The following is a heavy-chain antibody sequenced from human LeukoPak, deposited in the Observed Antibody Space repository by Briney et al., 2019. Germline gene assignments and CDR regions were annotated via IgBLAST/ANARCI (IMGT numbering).Heavy chain of an antibody. CDR3: AARAAAGAGEDDAFDI. CDR1: GFTFDDYA. CDR2: ISWNSGSI. D-gene: IGHD6-13*01. J-gene: IGHJ3*02. V-gene: IGHV3-9*03. Sequence: GGSLRLSCAASGFTFDDYAMYWVRQAPGKSLEWVSGISWNSGSIGYADSVKGRFTISRDNAKNSLYLQMNSLRAEDMALYYCAARAAAGAGEDDAFDIWGQGTMVTVSS.